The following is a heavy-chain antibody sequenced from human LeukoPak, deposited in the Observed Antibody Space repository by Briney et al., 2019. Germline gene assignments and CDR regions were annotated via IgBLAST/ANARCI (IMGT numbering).Heavy chain of an antibody. CDR2: IYRSGST. V-gene: IGHV4-38-2*02. CDR3: ARVGYYYYYYMDV. CDR1: NYSISNSLY. Sequence: SETLSLTCSGSNYSISNSLYWGWLRQPPGKGLEWIGSIYRSGSTFYNPSLKSRVTISLDTSKNQFSLKLSSVTAADTAVYYCARVGYYYYYYMDVWGKGTTVTVSS. J-gene: IGHJ6*03.